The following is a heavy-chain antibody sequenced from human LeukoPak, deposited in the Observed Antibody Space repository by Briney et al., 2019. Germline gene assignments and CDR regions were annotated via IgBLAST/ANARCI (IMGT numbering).Heavy chain of an antibody. CDR2: INPNSGGT. Sequence: GASVKVSCKASGYTFTGYYMHWVRQAPGQGLEWMGWINPNSGGTNYAQKFQGRVTMTRDTSISTAYMELSRLRSDDTAVYYCARYYYDSSGQENYFDYWGQGTLVTFSS. V-gene: IGHV1-2*02. D-gene: IGHD3-22*01. CDR3: ARYYYDSSGQENYFDY. CDR1: GYTFTGYY. J-gene: IGHJ4*02.